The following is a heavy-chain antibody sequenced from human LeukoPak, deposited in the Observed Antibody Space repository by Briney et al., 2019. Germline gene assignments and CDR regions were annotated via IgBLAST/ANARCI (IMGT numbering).Heavy chain of an antibody. D-gene: IGHD1-20*01. CDR2: FYTSGSA. V-gene: IGHV4-4*07. CDR3: ARRRVGDLTVGSDTWFDP. J-gene: IGHJ5*02. CDR1: GYSISSSY. Sequence: KPSETLSLTCTVSGYSISSSYWSWIRQPAGKGLEWIGRFYTSGSANYNPSLQSRVTISVDTSKNQFSLKLSSVTASDTAVYYCARRRVGDLTVGSDTWFDPWGQGALVTVSS.